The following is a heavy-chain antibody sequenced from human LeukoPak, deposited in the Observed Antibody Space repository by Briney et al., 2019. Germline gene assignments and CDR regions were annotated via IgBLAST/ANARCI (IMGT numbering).Heavy chain of an antibody. CDR2: INHSGST. J-gene: IGHJ4*02. V-gene: IGHV4-34*01. CDR3: ARGPATSYYGGDGYYSFDD. Sequence: SSETLSLTCAVYGGSFSVYFWTWIRQPPGKGLEWIGEINHSGSTNYNPSLKSRVTISVDTSRNQFSLKLSSVTAADSAVSYCARGPATSYYGGDGYYSFDDWGQGTLVTVSS. CDR1: GGSFSVYF. D-gene: IGHD3-22*01.